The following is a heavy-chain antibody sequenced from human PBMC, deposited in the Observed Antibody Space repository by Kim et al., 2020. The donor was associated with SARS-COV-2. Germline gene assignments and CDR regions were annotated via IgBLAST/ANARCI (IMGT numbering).Heavy chain of an antibody. CDR2: INSDGSST. Sequence: GGSLRLSCAASGFTFSSYWMHWVRQAPGKGLVWVSRINSDGSSTSYADSVKGRFTISRDNAKNTLYLQMNSLRAEDTAVYYCARDYRLPPFDYGMDVWGQGTTVTVSS. CDR3: ARDYRLPPFDYGMDV. V-gene: IGHV3-74*01. J-gene: IGHJ6*02. D-gene: IGHD2-2*01. CDR1: GFTFSSYW.